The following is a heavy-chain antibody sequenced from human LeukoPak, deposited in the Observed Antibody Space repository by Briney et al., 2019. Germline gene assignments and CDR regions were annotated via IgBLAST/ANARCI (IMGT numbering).Heavy chain of an antibody. J-gene: IGHJ4*02. CDR2: ISGGGGGA. D-gene: IGHD3-10*01. V-gene: IGHV3-23*01. CDR1: GFTFRNYA. Sequence: GGSLRLSCAASGFTFRNYAMSWVRQAPGKGLEWVSVISGGGGGAYYADSLKGRFTISRDNAKNTLYLQMNSLRADDTAVYYCAKGVITMVRGVIITHAPFDYWGQGTLVTVSS. CDR3: AKGVITMVRGVIITHAPFDY.